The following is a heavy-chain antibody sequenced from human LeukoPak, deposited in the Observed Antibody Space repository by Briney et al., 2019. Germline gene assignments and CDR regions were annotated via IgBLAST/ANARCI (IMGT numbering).Heavy chain of an antibody. CDR3: ARQGLRYWYFDL. V-gene: IGHV4-59*08. CDR1: GGSISSYY. J-gene: IGHJ2*01. Sequence: SETLSLTCTVSGGSISSYYWSWIRQPPGKGLEWIGYIYYSGNTNYNPSLKSRVTISVDTSKNQFSLKLSSVTAADTAVYYRARQGLRYWYFDLWGRGTLVTVSS. CDR2: IYYSGNT.